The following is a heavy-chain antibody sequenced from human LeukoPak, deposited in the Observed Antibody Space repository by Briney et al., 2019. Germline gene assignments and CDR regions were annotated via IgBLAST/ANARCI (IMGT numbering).Heavy chain of an antibody. D-gene: IGHD6-19*01. CDR2: INAHSGDT. CDR1: GYTFTGYY. V-gene: IGHV1-2*02. CDR3: ARVRRSSGGFDY. J-gene: IGHJ4*02. Sequence: ASVKVSCKASGYTFTGYYIHWVRQAPGQGLEWVGWINAHSGDTSYAQNFQGRVTMTRDTSISTAYLELSRLRSDDTAVYYCARVRRSSGGFDYWGQGTLVAVSS.